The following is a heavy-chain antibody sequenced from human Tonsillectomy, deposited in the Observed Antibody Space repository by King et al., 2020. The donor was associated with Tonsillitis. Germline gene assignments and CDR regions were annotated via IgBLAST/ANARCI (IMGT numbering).Heavy chain of an antibody. Sequence: VQLVESGGGLVQPGGSLRLSCAASEFTFSNYAMSWVRQTPGKGLEWLSTISDSGANTYYADYVKGRFTISRDNSKNTLYLQMNSLRSEDTAVYYCAKFWGSGKWNNLPDYWGQGTLVTVSS. D-gene: IGHD3-10*01. CDR3: AKFWGSGKWNNLPDY. V-gene: IGHV3-23*04. J-gene: IGHJ4*02. CDR2: ISDSGANT. CDR1: EFTFSNYA.